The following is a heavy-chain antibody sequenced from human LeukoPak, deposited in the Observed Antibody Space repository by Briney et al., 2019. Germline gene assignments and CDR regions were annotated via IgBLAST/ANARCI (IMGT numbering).Heavy chain of an antibody. CDR3: VIGVGWQPDY. CDR2: IYKIGTT. Sequence: SETLSLTCTVFGDSFTGYYLNWVRQPPGKGLEWVGHIYKIGTTNYNPSLKSRITISADKSKNQFSLKLRSVTAADTAVYYCVIGVGWQPDYWGQGALVTVSS. CDR1: GDSFTGYY. V-gene: IGHV4-59*01. J-gene: IGHJ4*02. D-gene: IGHD2-15*01.